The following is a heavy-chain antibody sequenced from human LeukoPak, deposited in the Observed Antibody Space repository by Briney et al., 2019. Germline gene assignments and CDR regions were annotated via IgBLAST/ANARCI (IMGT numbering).Heavy chain of an antibody. CDR1: GFTFSSYA. CDR2: ISNNGGDT. J-gene: IGHJ4*02. Sequence: GGSLRLSCAASGFTFSSYAMSWVRQAPGKGLEWVSAISNNGGDTYYADSVKSRFTISRDNSKNTLYLQMNSLRAEDTAVYYCAKDYYGSGSQSGVDYWGQGTLVTVSS. D-gene: IGHD3-10*01. CDR3: AKDYYGSGSQSGVDY. V-gene: IGHV3-23*01.